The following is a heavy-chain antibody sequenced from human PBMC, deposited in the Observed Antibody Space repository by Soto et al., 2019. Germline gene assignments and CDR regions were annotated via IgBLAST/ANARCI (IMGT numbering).Heavy chain of an antibody. CDR3: SRGAYNDYSHWFDP. CDR1: GYSFTRHD. Sequence: QVQLVQSGAEVRKPGASVMVSCKAPGYSFTRHDINWLRQAAGQGLAWMGWMTPNSGNAVYAQKFQGRVTMTRNTSITAAYIEVTSLKSEDTAVYFCSRGAYNDYSHWFDPWGQGTLVTVSS. J-gene: IGHJ5*02. CDR2: MTPNSGNA. V-gene: IGHV1-8*01. D-gene: IGHD4-4*01.